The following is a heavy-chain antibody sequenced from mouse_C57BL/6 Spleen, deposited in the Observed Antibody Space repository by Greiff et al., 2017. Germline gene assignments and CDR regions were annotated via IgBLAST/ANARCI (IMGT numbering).Heavy chain of an antibody. D-gene: IGHD1-1*01. CDR1: GFSLTSYA. CDR2: LWTGGGT. J-gene: IGHJ4*01. CDR3: ARNLRDGSRGYAMDY. V-gene: IGHV2-9-1*01. Sequence: VQLQESGPGLVAPSQSLSITCTVSGFSLTSYAISWVRQPPGKGLEWLGVLWTGGGTNYNSALKSRLSISKDNSKSQVFLKMNSLQTDDTARYYCARNLRDGSRGYAMDYWGQGTSVTVSS.